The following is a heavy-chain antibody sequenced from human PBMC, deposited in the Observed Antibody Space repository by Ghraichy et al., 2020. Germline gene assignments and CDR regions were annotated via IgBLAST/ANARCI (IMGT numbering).Heavy chain of an antibody. CDR3: AAWYSVDRYSGSYHRNLLDY. Sequence: SVKVSCKASGFTFTSSAVQWVRQARGQRLEWIGWIVVGSGNTNYAQKFQERVTITRDMSTSTAYMELSSLRSEDTAVYYCAAWYSVDRYSGSYHRNLLDYWGQGTLVTVSS. D-gene: IGHD1-26*01. V-gene: IGHV1-58*01. CDR2: IVVGSGNT. J-gene: IGHJ4*02. CDR1: GFTFTSSA.